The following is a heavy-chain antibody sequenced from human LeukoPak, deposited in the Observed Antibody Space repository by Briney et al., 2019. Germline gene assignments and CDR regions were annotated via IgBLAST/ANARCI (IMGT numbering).Heavy chain of an antibody. CDR2: INSDGRST. V-gene: IGHV3-74*01. D-gene: IGHD4-11*01. Sequence: GRSLRLSCAASGFTFSSYWMHWVRQAPGKGLVWVSRINSDGRSTSYADSVKGRFTISRDNAKNTLYLQMNSLRAEDTAVYYCARDIVSTDVRYYYAMDVWGQGTTVTVSS. CDR3: ARDIVSTDVRYYYAMDV. J-gene: IGHJ6*02. CDR1: GFTFSSYW.